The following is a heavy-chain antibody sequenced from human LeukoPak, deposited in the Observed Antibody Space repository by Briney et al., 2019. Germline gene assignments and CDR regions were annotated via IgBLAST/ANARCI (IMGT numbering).Heavy chain of an antibody. CDR1: GDSISSHY. Sequence: SETLSLTCSVSGDSISSHYWSWIRQPAGKGLEWIGRIYTSGSTNYNPSLKNRVTMSIDTSKNEFSLKLSSVTAADTAVYLCARGIYGDYGLGYWGQGTLVTVSS. CDR3: ARGIYGDYGLGY. V-gene: IGHV4-4*07. CDR2: IYTSGST. D-gene: IGHD4-17*01. J-gene: IGHJ4*02.